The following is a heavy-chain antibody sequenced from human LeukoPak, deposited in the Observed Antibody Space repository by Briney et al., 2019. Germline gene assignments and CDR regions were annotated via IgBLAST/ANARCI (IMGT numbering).Heavy chain of an antibody. D-gene: IGHD4-23*01. Sequence: ASVKASCKASGYTFTSYYMYWVRQAPGQGLEWMGIINPNRGSTSYAQKFQGRVTMTRDMSTSTVYMELSSLRSEDTAVYYCARSSGGGNYFDYWGQGTLVTVSS. CDR1: GYTFTSYY. V-gene: IGHV1-46*01. CDR3: ARSSGGGNYFDY. J-gene: IGHJ4*02. CDR2: INPNRGST.